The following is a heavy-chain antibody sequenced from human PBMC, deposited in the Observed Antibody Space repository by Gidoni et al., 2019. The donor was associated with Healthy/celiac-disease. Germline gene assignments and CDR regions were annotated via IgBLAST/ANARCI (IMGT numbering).Heavy chain of an antibody. Sequence: QVQLVESGGGVVQPGRSLRLSWAASGFTFSSYGMHWVRQAPGKGLEWVAVIWYDGSNKYYADSVKGRFTISRDNSKNTLYLQMNSLRAEDTAVYYCARDEHYYLDYWGQGTLVTVSS. CDR2: IWYDGSNK. V-gene: IGHV3-33*01. J-gene: IGHJ4*02. CDR3: ARDEHYYLDY. CDR1: GFTFSSYG.